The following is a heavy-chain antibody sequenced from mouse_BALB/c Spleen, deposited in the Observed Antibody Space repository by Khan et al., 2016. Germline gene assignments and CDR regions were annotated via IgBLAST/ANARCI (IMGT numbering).Heavy chain of an antibody. V-gene: IGHV9-3-1*01. J-gene: IGHJ3*01. CDR1: GYTFTNYG. D-gene: IGHD1-1*01. Sequence: QIQLVQSGPELKKPGETVKISCKASGYTFTNYGMNWVKQAPGKGLKWMGWINTYTGEPTYADDFKGRFAFSLETSASTAYLQINNLKNEDTATXFSARDFGSSYGWFAYWGQGTLVTVSA. CDR3: ARDFGSSYGWFAY. CDR2: INTYTGEP.